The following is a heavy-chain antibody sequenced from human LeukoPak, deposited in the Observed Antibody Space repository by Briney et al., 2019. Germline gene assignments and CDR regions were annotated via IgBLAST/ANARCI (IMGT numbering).Heavy chain of an antibody. CDR1: GGSISSSSYY. CDR3: ARLTGYSSESWFDP. D-gene: IGHD3-9*01. V-gene: IGHV4-39*01. Sequence: SETLSLTCTVSGGSISSSSYYWGWIRQPPGKGLEWIGSIYYSGSTCYNPSLKSRVTISVDTSKNQFSLKLSSVTAADTAVYYCARLTGYSSESWFDPWGQGTLVTVSS. CDR2: IYYSGST. J-gene: IGHJ5*02.